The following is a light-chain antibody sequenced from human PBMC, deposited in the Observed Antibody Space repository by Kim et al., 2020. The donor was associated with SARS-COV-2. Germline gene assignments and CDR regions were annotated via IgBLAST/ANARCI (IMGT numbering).Light chain of an antibody. Sequence: SYELTQPPSVSVAPGKTARITCGGNNIGSKSVLWYQQKPGQAPVLVIYYDSDRPSGIPERFSGSNSGNTATLTISRVEAGDEADYYCQVWDSSSDHPVFGGGTQLTDL. CDR1: NIGSKS. CDR2: YDS. V-gene: IGLV3-21*04. J-gene: IGLJ3*02. CDR3: QVWDSSSDHPV.